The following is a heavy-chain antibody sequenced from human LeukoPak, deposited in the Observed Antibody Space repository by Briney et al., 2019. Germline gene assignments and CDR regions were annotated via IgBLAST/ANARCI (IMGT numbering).Heavy chain of an antibody. D-gene: IGHD2-21*02. CDR3: ATLVTADTTTQFDY. Sequence: PGGSLRLSCAVSGYPFSDHYIDWVRQAPGKGLEWVGQTRNKANNYATEYAASIKGRFIISRDDSRNSVYLQMNSLRAEDTALYYCATLVTADTTTQFDYWGQGALVTVSS. V-gene: IGHV3-72*01. CDR2: TRNKANNYAT. J-gene: IGHJ4*02. CDR1: GYPFSDHY.